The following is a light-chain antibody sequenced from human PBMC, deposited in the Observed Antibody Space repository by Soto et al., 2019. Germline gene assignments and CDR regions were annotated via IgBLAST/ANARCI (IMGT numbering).Light chain of an antibody. CDR1: QILVYSDGNTY. Sequence: IVLTQSPLSLSVTLGQPASISCRSSQILVYSDGNTYLNWFHQRPGQSPRRLIHKVSNRDSGVPDRFSGSGSDTDFTLSISRVEADDVGVFYCMQGISFTFGQGTRVEIK. CDR3: MQGISFT. CDR2: KVS. J-gene: IGKJ1*01. V-gene: IGKV2-30*01.